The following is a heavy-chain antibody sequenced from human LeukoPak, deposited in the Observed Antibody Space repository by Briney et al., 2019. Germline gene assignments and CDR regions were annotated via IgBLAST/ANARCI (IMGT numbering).Heavy chain of an antibody. CDR1: GSTFSSFS. CDR2: ISSSGATI. J-gene: IGHJ3*02. D-gene: IGHD3-16*01. Sequence: GGSLRLSCAASGSTFSSFSSYDFNWVRQAPGKGLEWISYISSSGATIYYADSVKGRFTVSRDNAKNSLYLQMNSLRAEDTAVYYCARDLVSGAYTFDIWGQGTMVTVSS. V-gene: IGHV3-48*03. CDR3: ARDLVSGAYTFDI.